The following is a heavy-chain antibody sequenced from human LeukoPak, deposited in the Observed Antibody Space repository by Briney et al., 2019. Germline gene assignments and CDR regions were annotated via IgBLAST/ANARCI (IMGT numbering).Heavy chain of an antibody. Sequence: SGTLSLTCTVSGGSISSYYWSWIRQPPGKGLEWIGYIYYSGSTNYNPSLKSRVTISVDTSKNQFSLKLSSVTAADTAVYYCASSEYSSSSPPFDYRGQGTLVTVSS. CDR1: GGSISSYY. D-gene: IGHD6-6*01. CDR2: IYYSGST. V-gene: IGHV4-59*08. CDR3: ASSEYSSSSPPFDY. J-gene: IGHJ4*02.